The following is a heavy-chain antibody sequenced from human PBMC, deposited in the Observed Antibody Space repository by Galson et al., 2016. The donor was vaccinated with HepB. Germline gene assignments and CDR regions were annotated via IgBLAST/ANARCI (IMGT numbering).Heavy chain of an antibody. J-gene: IGHJ2*01. CDR3: ASPYCNPGGCPWRYWYFDV. D-gene: IGHD2-15*01. CDR1: GGPFNNFA. V-gene: IGHV1-69*06. CDR2: LVPIFGTP. Sequence: SVKVSCKASGGPFNNFAISWVRQAPGQGLEWMGGLVPIFGTPNYAQNFRDRVTISADKSTSTVYMELSSLTSEDTAVFYCASPYCNPGGCPWRYWYFDVWGRGTRVTVSS.